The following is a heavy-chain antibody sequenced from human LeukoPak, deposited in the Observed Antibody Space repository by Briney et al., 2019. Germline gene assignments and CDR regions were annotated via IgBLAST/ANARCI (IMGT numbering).Heavy chain of an antibody. D-gene: IGHD6-6*01. J-gene: IGHJ4*02. CDR1: GGSISSYY. CDR2: IYTSGST. CDR3: ARDVDSSSSGSLN. Sequence: SETLSLTCTVSGGSISSYYWSWIRQPAGKGLEWIGRIYTSGSTNYNPSLKSRVTISVDKSKNQFSLKLSSVTAADTAVYYCARDVDSSSSGSLNWGQGTLVTVSS. V-gene: IGHV4-4*07.